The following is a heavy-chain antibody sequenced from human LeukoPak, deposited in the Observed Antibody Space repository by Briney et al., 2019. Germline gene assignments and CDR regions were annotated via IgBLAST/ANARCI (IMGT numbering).Heavy chain of an antibody. Sequence: SETLSLTCTVSGGSISSRSHYWVRMRQPPGKGLEWIGSIYSSGGTYYRPSLESRVTVAVDTSKNQFSLTLTSVTAADTAVYYCVRRSDCSTTSCYFYHGMDVWGQGTTVTVSS. CDR3: VRRSDCSTTSCYFYHGMDV. J-gene: IGHJ6*02. CDR1: GGSISSRSHY. D-gene: IGHD2-2*01. V-gene: IGHV4-39*01. CDR2: IYSSGGT.